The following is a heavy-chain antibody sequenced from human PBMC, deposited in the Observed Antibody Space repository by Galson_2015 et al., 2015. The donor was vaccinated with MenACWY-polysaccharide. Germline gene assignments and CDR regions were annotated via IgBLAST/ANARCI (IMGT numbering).Heavy chain of an antibody. J-gene: IGHJ4*02. CDR2: KSGRRGYT. D-gene: IGHD3-22*01. V-gene: IGHV3-23*01. CDR1: GFDFSSYA. Sequence: SLRLSCAASGFDFSSYAMSWVRQAPGKGLEWVSTKSGRRGYTYYADSVKGRFTISRDNSKNTLYLQMSNLRADDTAIYSCATHPKGTDSRWYDYWGQGTLVTVSS. CDR3: ATHPKGTDSRWYDY.